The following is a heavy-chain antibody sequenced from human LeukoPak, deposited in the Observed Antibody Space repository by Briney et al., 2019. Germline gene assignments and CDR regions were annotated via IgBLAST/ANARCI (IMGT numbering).Heavy chain of an antibody. V-gene: IGHV3-49*04. D-gene: IGHD1-26*01. CDR1: GFTFGNSA. J-gene: IGHJ4*02. CDR2: IRSKPYGGTA. CDR3: SRYGFVGADFDY. Sequence: PGGSLRLSCTASGFTFGNSAVTWVRQAPGKGLEWVGFIRSKPYGGTAEYAASVQGRLTISRDDSKTIAYLQMNSLKTEDTAVYYCSRYGFVGADFDYWGRGTLVTVSS.